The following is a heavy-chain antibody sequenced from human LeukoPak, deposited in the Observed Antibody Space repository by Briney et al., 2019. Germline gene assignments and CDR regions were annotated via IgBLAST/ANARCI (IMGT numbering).Heavy chain of an antibody. CDR1: GVSISSSSYY. Sequence: SETLSLTCTVSGVSISSSSYYWGWIRQPPGKGLEWIGSIYYSGSTYYNPSLKSRVTISVDTSKNQFSLKLSSVTAADTAVYYCAGLILGYCSSTSCYTGDYWGQGTLVTVSS. CDR2: IYYSGST. V-gene: IGHV4-39*01. D-gene: IGHD2-2*02. CDR3: AGLILGYCSSTSCYTGDY. J-gene: IGHJ4*02.